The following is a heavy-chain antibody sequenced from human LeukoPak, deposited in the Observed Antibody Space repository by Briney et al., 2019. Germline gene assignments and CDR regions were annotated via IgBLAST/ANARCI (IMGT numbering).Heavy chain of an antibody. CDR1: GGTFSSYA. D-gene: IGHD2-21*02. CDR2: IIPIFGTA. J-gene: IGHJ4*02. CDR3: ASYGVKRSVCGDYVSAPFDY. Sequence: ASVKVSCKASGGTFSSYAISWVRQAPGQGLEWMGGIIPIFGTANYAQKFQGRVTITTDESTSTAYMELSSLRSEDTAVYYCASYGVKRSVCGDYVSAPFDYWGQGTLVTVSS. V-gene: IGHV1-69*05.